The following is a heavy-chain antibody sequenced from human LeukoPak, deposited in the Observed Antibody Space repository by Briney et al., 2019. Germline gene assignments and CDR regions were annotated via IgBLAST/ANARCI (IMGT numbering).Heavy chain of an antibody. V-gene: IGHV1-8*01. CDR3: TRGRGGTIDRGYMDY. CDR2: MNSNAGNT. J-gene: IGHJ4*02. CDR1: GYTFINYD. D-gene: IGHD1-1*01. Sequence: ASVKVSCKASGYTFINYDMMWVRQATGQGLEWMGWMNSNAGNTGYAQRFQGRVTMTRDTSRSTAYMELSSLGSEDTAVYYCTRGRGGTIDRGYMDYWGQGTLVTVSS.